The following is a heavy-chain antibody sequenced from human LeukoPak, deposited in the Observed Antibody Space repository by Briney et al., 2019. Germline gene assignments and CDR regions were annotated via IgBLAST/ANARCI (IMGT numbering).Heavy chain of an antibody. V-gene: IGHV1-2*02. CDR1: GYTFTGYY. D-gene: IGHD3-10*01. CDR3: ARVATPLLLTYYFDY. J-gene: IGHJ4*02. Sequence: GASVKVSCKASGYTFTGYYMHWVRQAPGQGLEWMGWINPNSGGTNYAQKFQGRVTMTRDTSISTAYMELSSLRSEDTAVYYCARVATPLLLTYYFDYWGQGTLVTVSS. CDR2: INPNSGGT.